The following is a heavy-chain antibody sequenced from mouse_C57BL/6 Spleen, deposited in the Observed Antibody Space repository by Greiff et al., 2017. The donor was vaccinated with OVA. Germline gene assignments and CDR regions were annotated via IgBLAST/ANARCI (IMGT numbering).Heavy chain of an antibody. J-gene: IGHJ1*03. Sequence: EVQRVESGGGLVKPGGSLKLSCAASGFTFSSYAMSWVRQTPEKRLEWVATISDGGSYTYYPDNVKGRFTISRDNAKNNLYLQMSHLKSEDTAMYYCARAPSYYGNYHWYFDVWGTGTTVTVSS. D-gene: IGHD2-10*01. CDR1: GFTFSSYA. V-gene: IGHV5-4*01. CDR2: ISDGGSYT. CDR3: ARAPSYYGNYHWYFDV.